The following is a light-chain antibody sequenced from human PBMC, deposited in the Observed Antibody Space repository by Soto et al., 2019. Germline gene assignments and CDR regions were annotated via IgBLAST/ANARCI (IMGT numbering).Light chain of an antibody. CDR1: EDISNY. J-gene: IGKJ4*01. CDR2: ATS. Sequence: DIQMTQSPSSLSASVGDRVTITCQASEDISNYLNWYQQKPGRAPKLLIHATSTLETGVPTRFSGSGSATDFTFTITSLQPEDVATYYCQQFANVPLTFGGGTKVEIK. V-gene: IGKV1-33*01. CDR3: QQFANVPLT.